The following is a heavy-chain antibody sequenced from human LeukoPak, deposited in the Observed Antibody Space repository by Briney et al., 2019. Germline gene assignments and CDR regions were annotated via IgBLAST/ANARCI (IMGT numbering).Heavy chain of an antibody. V-gene: IGHV1-2*02. Sequence: ASVKVSCKASGYTFTGYYIHWVRQAPGQGLEWMGWINPNSGGTNYAQKFQGRVTMTRDTSISTAYMELSRLRSDDTAVYYCAIGLTTVITTAFDIWGQGTMVTVSS. CDR3: AIGLTTVITTAFDI. CDR2: INPNSGGT. D-gene: IGHD4-23*01. CDR1: GYTFTGYY. J-gene: IGHJ3*02.